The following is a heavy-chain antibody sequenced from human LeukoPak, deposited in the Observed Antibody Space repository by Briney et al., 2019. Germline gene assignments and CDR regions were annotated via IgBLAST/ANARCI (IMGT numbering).Heavy chain of an antibody. CDR2: ISAYNGNT. Sequence: ASAKVSCKASGYTFTSYGISWVRQAPGQGLEWMGWISAYNGNTNYAQKLQGRVTMTTDTSTSTAYMELRSLRSDDTAVYYCARGVVGEYCSSTSCYSLPYAFDIWGQGTMVTVSS. CDR3: ARGVVGEYCSSTSCYSLPYAFDI. V-gene: IGHV1-18*01. CDR1: GYTFTSYG. J-gene: IGHJ3*02. D-gene: IGHD2-2*01.